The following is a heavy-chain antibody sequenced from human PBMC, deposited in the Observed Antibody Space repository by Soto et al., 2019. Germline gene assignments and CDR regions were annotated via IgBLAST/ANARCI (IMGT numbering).Heavy chain of an antibody. J-gene: IGHJ4*02. CDR3: AKDIVPTTLYYFDY. Sequence: GSLRLSCAASGFTFSSYPMNWVRQAPGKGLEWVSTISGDGGTTYYADSVKGRFTISRDNSKNTLFLQMNSLRAEDTAVYYCAKDIVPTTLYYFDYWGQGTLVTVSS. CDR1: GFTFSSYP. V-gene: IGHV3-23*01. D-gene: IGHD5-12*01. CDR2: ISGDGGTT.